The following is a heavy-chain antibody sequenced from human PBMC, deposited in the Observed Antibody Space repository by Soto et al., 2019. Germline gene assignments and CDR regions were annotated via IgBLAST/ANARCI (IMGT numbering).Heavy chain of an antibody. CDR2: ISGSGGGT. Sequence: HPGGSLRLSCAASGFTFSDYAMSWVRQAPGKGLEWVSGISGSGGGTYYADSVKGRFTISRDNSQNTLYMQMTSLRAEDTAVYYCAKLQRETGTTDNNWFDPWGQGTLVTAPQ. J-gene: IGHJ5*02. CDR1: GFTFSDYA. V-gene: IGHV3-23*01. CDR3: AKLQRETGTTDNNWFDP. D-gene: IGHD1-1*01.